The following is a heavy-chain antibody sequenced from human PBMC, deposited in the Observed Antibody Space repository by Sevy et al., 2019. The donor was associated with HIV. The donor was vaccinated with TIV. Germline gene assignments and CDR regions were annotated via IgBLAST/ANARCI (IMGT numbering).Heavy chain of an antibody. CDR2: INDSGIT. Sequence: SETLSLTCAVHGGSFSGYYWSWIRESPGKGLEWIGEINDSGITNYNPSLKSRVTISVDTSKKEFSLRLSYVTAADTAVYYCARSPPVVVVPGAPSWFDHWGQGTLVTVSS. J-gene: IGHJ5*02. V-gene: IGHV4-34*01. D-gene: IGHD2-2*01. CDR3: ARSPPVVVVPGAPSWFDH. CDR1: GGSFSGYY.